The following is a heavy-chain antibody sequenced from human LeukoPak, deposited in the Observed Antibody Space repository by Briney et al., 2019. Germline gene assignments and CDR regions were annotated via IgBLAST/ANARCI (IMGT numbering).Heavy chain of an antibody. CDR1: GFTFSDYY. V-gene: IGHV3-11*04. CDR2: ITSSGTTK. D-gene: IGHD3-10*02. CDR3: AELGITMIGGV. Sequence: GGSLRLSCTASGFTFSDYYMSWIRQAPGKGLEWISYITSSGTTKYYADSVRGRFTISRDNAKNSLYLQMNSLRAEDTAVYYCAELGITMIGGVWGKGTTVTISS. J-gene: IGHJ6*04.